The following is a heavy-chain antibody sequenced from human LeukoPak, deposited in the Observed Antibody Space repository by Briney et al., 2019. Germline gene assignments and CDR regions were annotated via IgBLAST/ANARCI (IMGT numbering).Heavy chain of an antibody. V-gene: IGHV3-23*01. Sequence: PGGSLRLSCAASGFTLSSYAMSWVRQAPGKGLEWVSDISGSGESTHYADSVKGRFTISRDNSKSTLYLQMNSLRAEDTAVYYCAKERRSYYYDSSGPFDYWGQGTLVTVSS. CDR1: GFTLSSYA. D-gene: IGHD3-22*01. CDR3: AKERRSYYYDSSGPFDY. CDR2: ISGSGEST. J-gene: IGHJ4*02.